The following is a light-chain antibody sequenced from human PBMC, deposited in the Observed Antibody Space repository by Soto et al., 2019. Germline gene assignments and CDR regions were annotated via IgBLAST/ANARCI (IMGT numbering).Light chain of an antibody. V-gene: IGLV2-23*01. CDR2: EGS. J-gene: IGLJ2*01. CDR3: SSFAGGSTLV. CDR1: SSDVGTYNL. Sequence: QSALTQPASVSGSPGQSITISCTGTSSDVGTYNLVSWHQHHPGKAPKLIIYEGSKRPSGVSNRFSGSKSGNTASLTISGLQADDEADYYCSSFAGGSTLVFGGGTKLTVL.